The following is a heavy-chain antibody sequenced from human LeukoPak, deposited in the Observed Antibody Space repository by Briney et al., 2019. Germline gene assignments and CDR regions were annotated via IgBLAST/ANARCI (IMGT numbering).Heavy chain of an antibody. Sequence: ASMEVSFTASGYTFTSYGINWVRQAPGQGLEWMGWISAYNGYTDYAQKLQGRVTMTTDTSTSTAYMELRSLRSDDTAVYFCARVVAGKGNAFDIWGQGTMVTVSS. CDR3: ARVVAGKGNAFDI. D-gene: IGHD6-19*01. CDR2: ISAYNGYT. J-gene: IGHJ3*02. CDR1: GYTFTSYG. V-gene: IGHV1-18*01.